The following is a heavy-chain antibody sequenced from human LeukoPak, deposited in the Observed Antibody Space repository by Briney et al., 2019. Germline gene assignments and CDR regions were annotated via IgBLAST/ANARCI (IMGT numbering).Heavy chain of an antibody. CDR1: GYSFTNYW. Sequence: GESLKISCKGSGYSFTNYWIGWVRQMPGKGLEWMGIIYPGDSDTRYSPSFQGQVTISADKSVSTAYLQWSSLKASDTAMYYCVVPGDTTRYYYYYMDVWGKGTTVTVSS. CDR3: VVPGDTTRYYYYYMDV. V-gene: IGHV5-51*01. D-gene: IGHD7-27*01. J-gene: IGHJ6*03. CDR2: IYPGDSDT.